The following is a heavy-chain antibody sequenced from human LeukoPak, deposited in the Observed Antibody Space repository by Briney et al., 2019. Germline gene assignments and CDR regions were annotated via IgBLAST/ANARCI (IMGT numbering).Heavy chain of an antibody. Sequence: ASVKVSCKASGYTFTSYDINWVRQATGQGLGWMGWMNPNSGNTGYAQKFQGRVTMTRNTSISTAYMELSSLRAEDTAVYYCARVPTMARGGLTDNWFDPWGQGTLVTVSS. CDR1: GYTFTSYD. D-gene: IGHD3-10*01. V-gene: IGHV1-8*01. CDR2: MNPNSGNT. J-gene: IGHJ5*02. CDR3: ARVPTMARGGLTDNWFDP.